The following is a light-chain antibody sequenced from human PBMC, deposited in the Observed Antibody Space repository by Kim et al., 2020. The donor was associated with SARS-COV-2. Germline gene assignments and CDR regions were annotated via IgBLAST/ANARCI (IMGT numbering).Light chain of an antibody. CDR3: GTWDSSLSAGV. J-gene: IGLJ3*02. V-gene: IGLV1-51*01. Sequence: GQKVTISCSGRSSNIENNYVSWYQQLPGTAPKLLIYDNNKRPAELPDRFSGSKSGTSATLGITGIQTGDEADYYCGTWDSSLSAGVFGGGTQLTVL. CDR1: SSNIENNY. CDR2: DNN.